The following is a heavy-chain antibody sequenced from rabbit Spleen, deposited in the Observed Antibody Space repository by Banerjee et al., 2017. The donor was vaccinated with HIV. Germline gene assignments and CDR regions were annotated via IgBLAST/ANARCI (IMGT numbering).Heavy chain of an antibody. J-gene: IGHJ6*01. Sequence: QEQLVESGGDLVKPGASLTLTCIASGVSFSGNSYMCWVRQAPGKGLEWIACIDIGSSAFTYFASWAKGRFTISKTSSTTVTLQMTSLTAADTATYFCARDTSSSFSSYGMDLWGPGTLVTVS. CDR1: GVSFSGNSY. CDR3: ARDTSSSFSSYGMDL. D-gene: IGHD1-1*01. CDR2: IDIGSSAFT. V-gene: IGHV1S45*01.